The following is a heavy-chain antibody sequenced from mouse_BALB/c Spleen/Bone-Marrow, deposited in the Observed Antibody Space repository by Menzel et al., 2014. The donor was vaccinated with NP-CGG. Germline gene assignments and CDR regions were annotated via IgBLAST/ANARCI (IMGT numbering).Heavy chain of an antibody. V-gene: IGHV4-1*02. Sequence: EVQRVESGGGLVQPGSSLKISCAASGFDFSGFWMGWVRLAPGKGLEWIGEINPDSRTINYSPFLKDRFIISRDNAKNTLYLYMSKVRSEDTALYYCARLGYYGGFAYWGQGTLVTVSA. CDR1: GFDFSGFW. CDR2: INPDSRTI. CDR3: ARLGYYGGFAY. D-gene: IGHD2-3*01. J-gene: IGHJ3*01.